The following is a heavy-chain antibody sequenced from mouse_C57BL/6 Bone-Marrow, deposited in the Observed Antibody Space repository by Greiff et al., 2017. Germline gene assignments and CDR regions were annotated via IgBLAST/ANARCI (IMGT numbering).Heavy chain of an antibody. CDR3: AMQYYGSSGAWFAY. CDR1: GYTFTSYW. CDR2: IHPSDSDT. D-gene: IGHD1-1*01. V-gene: IGHV1-74*01. J-gene: IGHJ3*01. Sequence: VQLQQPGAELVKPGASVKVSCKASGYTFTSYWMHWVKQRPGQGLEWIGRIHPSDSDTNYNQKFKGKATLTVDKSSSTDYMQLSSLTSEDSAVYYCAMQYYGSSGAWFAYWGQGTLVTVSA.